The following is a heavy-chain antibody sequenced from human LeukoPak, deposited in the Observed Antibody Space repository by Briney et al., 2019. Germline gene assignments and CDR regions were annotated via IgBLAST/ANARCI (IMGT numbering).Heavy chain of an antibody. D-gene: IGHD5-12*01. J-gene: IGHJ4*02. CDR1: GDSVSSNSAA. Sequence: SQTLSLTCAISGDSVSSNSAAWHWIRQSPSRGLEWLGRTYYRSKWYNDYAVSLKRRITISPDTSNNQFSLQLSSVTPEDAAVYYCATEHGYGQGHYWGQGTLVTVAS. V-gene: IGHV6-1*01. CDR3: ATEHGYGQGHY. CDR2: TYYRSKWYN.